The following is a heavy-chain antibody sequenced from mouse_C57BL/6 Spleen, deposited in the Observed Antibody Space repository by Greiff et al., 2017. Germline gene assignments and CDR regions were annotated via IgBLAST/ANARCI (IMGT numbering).Heavy chain of an antibody. CDR2: INPSSGYT. D-gene: IGHD2-5*01. CDR3: ARGDSNHPFDD. V-gene: IGHV1-7*01. J-gene: IGHJ2*01. Sequence: VQLQQSGAELAKPGASVKLSCKASGYTFTSYWMHWVKQRPGQGLEWIGYINPSSGYTKYNQKFKDKATLTADTSSSTAYMQLSSLTYEDSAVYYCARGDSNHPFDDWGQGTTLTVSS. CDR1: GYTFTSYW.